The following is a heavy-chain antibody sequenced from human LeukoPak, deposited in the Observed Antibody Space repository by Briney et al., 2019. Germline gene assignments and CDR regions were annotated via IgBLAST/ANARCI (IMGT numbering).Heavy chain of an antibody. Sequence: GGSLRLSCAASGFTFSSYAMSWVRQAPGKGLEWVSAISGSGGSTYYADSVKGRFTISRDNSKNTLYLQMNSLRAEDMAVYYCAKSDHGFWYFDLWGRGTLVTVSS. D-gene: IGHD1-14*01. CDR3: AKSDHGFWYFDL. CDR2: ISGSGGST. J-gene: IGHJ2*01. CDR1: GFTFSSYA. V-gene: IGHV3-23*01.